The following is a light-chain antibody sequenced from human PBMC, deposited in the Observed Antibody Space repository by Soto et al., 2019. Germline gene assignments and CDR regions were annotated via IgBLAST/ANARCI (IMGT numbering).Light chain of an antibody. J-gene: IGKJ2*01. Sequence: EVVLTQSPGTLSLSPGEGATLSCRASQRVDSSYLAWYQHKPGQAPRLLIYGVSSRATGVPDRFSGSGSGTDFTLTISRLEPEDFAVYYCQQYGNSVPFTFGQGTKLEIK. CDR3: QQYGNSVPFT. V-gene: IGKV3-20*01. CDR2: GVS. CDR1: QRVDSSY.